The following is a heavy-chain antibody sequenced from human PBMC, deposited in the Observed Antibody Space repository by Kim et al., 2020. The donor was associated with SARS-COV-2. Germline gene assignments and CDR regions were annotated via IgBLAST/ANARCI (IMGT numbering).Heavy chain of an antibody. D-gene: IGHD3-22*01. CDR3: ARCGTWEYYDSSGSLDY. V-gene: IGHV3-30*04. Sequence: GGSLRLSCAASGFTFSSYAMHWVRQAPGKGLEWVAVISYDGSNKYYADSVKGRFTISRDNSKNTLYLQMNSLRAEDTAVYYCARCGTWEYYDSSGSLDYWGQGTLVTVSS. J-gene: IGHJ4*02. CDR1: GFTFSSYA. CDR2: ISYDGSNK.